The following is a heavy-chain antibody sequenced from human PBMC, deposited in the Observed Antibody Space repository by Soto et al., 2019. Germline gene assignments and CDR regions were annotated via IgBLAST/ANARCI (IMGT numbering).Heavy chain of an antibody. J-gene: IGHJ6*04. CDR1: GFMFCSFC. CDR3: ARDEPTYDFWRRGLDV. Sequence: EVQLVESGGGLVQPGGSLRLSCTASGFMFCSFCMHWFRPAPGKGLEWVARISNDASRINYAGTVVGRFMISREDDKNMLYRQMNIPRAEDTAGYYCARDEPTYDFWRRGLDVWGKGTTVTVSS. CDR2: ISNDASRI. V-gene: IGHV3-74*01. D-gene: IGHD3-3*01.